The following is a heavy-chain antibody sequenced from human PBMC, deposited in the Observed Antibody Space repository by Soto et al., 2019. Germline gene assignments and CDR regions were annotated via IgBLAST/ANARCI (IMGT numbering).Heavy chain of an antibody. Sequence: SGPTLVNPTQTLTLTCTFSWFSLSTSGVGVGWIRQPPGKALEWLALIYWDDDKRYSPSLKSRLTITKDTSKNQVVLTMTNMDPVDTATYYCAHKQGGLDSSWYLGLFDYWGQGTLVTVSS. J-gene: IGHJ4*02. CDR3: AHKQGGLDSSWYLGLFDY. V-gene: IGHV2-5*02. CDR1: WFSLSTSGVG. D-gene: IGHD6-13*01. CDR2: IYWDDDK.